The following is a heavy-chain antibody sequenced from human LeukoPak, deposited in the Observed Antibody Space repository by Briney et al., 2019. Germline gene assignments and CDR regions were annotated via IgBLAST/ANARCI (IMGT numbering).Heavy chain of an antibody. V-gene: IGHV3-74*01. CDR1: GFTFSDYY. J-gene: IGHJ4*02. CDR2: INSDGSRT. CDR3: ASHYGDYETPGY. Sequence: GGSLRLSCAASGFTFSDYYMSWIRQAPGKGLVWVSRINSDGSRTTYADSVKGRFTISRDNAKNTLYLQMNSLRAEDTAVYYCASHYGDYETPGYWGQGTLVTVSS. D-gene: IGHD4-17*01.